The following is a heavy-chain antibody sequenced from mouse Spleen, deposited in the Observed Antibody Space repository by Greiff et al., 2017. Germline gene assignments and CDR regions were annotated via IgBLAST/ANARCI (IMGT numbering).Heavy chain of an antibody. Sequence: DVMLVESGGDLVKPGGSLKLSCAASGFTFSSYGMSWVRQTPDKRLEWVATISSGGSYTYYPDSVKGRFTISRDNAKNTLYLQMSSLKSEDTAMYYCARQGSSGLDYWGQGTTLTVSS. CDR3: ARQGSSGLDY. D-gene: IGHD3-2*02. CDR2: ISSGGSYT. CDR1: GFTFSSYG. J-gene: IGHJ2*01. V-gene: IGHV5-6*02.